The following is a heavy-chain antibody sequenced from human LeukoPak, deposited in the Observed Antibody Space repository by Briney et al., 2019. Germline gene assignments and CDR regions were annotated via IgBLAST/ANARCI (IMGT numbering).Heavy chain of an antibody. CDR2: VYYSGSI. D-gene: IGHD3-10*01. CDR1: YGSITSYY. V-gene: IGHV4-59*01. Sequence: KPSETLSLTCTVSYGSITSYYWTWIRQPPGKGLEWIGCVYYSGSIIYNPSLKSRVTIVADTSRNQISLKMNSVTAADTAVYYCAKVQVRTVVIDLWGQGTLVTVSS. J-gene: IGHJ5*02. CDR3: AKVQVRTVVIDL.